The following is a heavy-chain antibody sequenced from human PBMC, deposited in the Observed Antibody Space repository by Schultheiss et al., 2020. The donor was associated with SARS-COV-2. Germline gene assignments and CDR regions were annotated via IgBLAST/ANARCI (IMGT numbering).Heavy chain of an antibody. V-gene: IGHV4-59*08. J-gene: IGHJ5*02. CDR1: GGSISSYY. CDR2: INHSGST. D-gene: IGHD6-13*01. Sequence: SETLSLTCTVSGGSISSYYWSWIRQPPGKGLEWIGEINHSGSTNYNPSLKSRVTISVDTSKNQFSLKLSSVTAADTAVYYCARHRKPYSSSLNWFDPWGQGTLVTVSS. CDR3: ARHRKPYSSSLNWFDP.